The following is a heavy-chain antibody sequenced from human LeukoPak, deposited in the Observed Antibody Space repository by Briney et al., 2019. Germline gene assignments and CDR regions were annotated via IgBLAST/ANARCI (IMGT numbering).Heavy chain of an antibody. CDR2: IYYSGST. Sequence: SQTLSLTCTVSGASISSGDYYWSRIRQPPGKGLEWIGYIYYSGSTYYNPSLKSRVTISRDTSKNQVSLKVSSVTAADTAVYYCARVPYGDYINYWGQGTLVTVSS. CDR1: GASISSGDYY. CDR3: ARVPYGDYINY. J-gene: IGHJ4*02. V-gene: IGHV4-30-4*01. D-gene: IGHD4-17*01.